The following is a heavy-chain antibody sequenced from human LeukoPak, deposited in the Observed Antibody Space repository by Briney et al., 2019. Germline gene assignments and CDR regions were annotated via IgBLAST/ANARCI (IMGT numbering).Heavy chain of an antibody. J-gene: IGHJ6*03. V-gene: IGHV3-7*01. D-gene: IGHD6-13*01. CDR3: AKDSDIAAAQYYYYYMDV. CDR1: GFTFSRYW. CDR2: MNHDGSEK. Sequence: PGGSLRLSCAASGFTFSRYWMNWVRQTPGKGLEWVASMNHDGSEKYHVDSVKGRFTISRDNAKKSLYLQMNSLRAEDTAVYYCAKDSDIAAAQYYYYYMDVWGKGTTVTVSS.